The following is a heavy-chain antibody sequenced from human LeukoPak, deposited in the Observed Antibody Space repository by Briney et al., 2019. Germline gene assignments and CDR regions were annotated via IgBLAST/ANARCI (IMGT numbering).Heavy chain of an antibody. CDR1: GFTFSSYC. Sequence: PGGSLRLSCAASGFTFSSYCMHWVRQAPGKGLEWVAFIRYDGNNKYYPDSVKGRFTISRDNSKNTLYLQMNSLRAEDTAVYYCAKDWTTVGNGDPYYFDYWGQGTLVTVSS. D-gene: IGHD4-11*01. CDR2: IRYDGNNK. J-gene: IGHJ4*02. V-gene: IGHV3-30*02. CDR3: AKDWTTVGNGDPYYFDY.